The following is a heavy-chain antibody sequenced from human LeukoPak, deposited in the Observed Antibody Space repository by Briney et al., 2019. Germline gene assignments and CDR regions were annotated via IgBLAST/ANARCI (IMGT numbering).Heavy chain of an antibody. D-gene: IGHD3-10*01. J-gene: IGHJ4*02. V-gene: IGHV3-73*01. CDR1: GFTFSGSA. Sequence: GGSLRLSCAASGFTFSGSAMHWVRQASGKGLEWVGRIRSKANSYATAYAASVKGRFTISRDDSKNKAYLQMNSLKTEDTAVYYCTRHDYGSGGGGQGTLVTVSS. CDR3: TRHDYGSGG. CDR2: IRSKANSYAT.